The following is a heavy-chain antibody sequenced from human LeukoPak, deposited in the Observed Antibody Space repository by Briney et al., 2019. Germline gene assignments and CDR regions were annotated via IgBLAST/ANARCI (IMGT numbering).Heavy chain of an antibody. CDR1: GGSISSSNW. J-gene: IGHJ5*02. CDR2: IYHSGST. CDR3: ASSRGVLLWFGELLKGDHRFDP. D-gene: IGHD3-10*01. V-gene: IGHV4-4*02. Sequence: SETLSLTCAVSGGSISSSNWWSWVRQPPGKGLEWIGEIYHSGSTNYNPSLKSRVTISVDKSKNQFSLRLSSVTAADTAVYYCASSRGVLLWFGELLKGDHRFDPWGQGTLVTVSS.